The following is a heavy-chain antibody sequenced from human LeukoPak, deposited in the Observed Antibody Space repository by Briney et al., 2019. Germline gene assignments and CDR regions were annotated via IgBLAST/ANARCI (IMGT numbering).Heavy chain of an antibody. CDR1: GFTVSSNY. CDR2: IYSGGST. D-gene: IGHD2-2*01. CDR3: AKDKRYQLAEYYFDY. V-gene: IGHV3-66*01. J-gene: IGHJ4*02. Sequence: GGSLRLSCAASGFTVSSNYMSWVRQAPGKGLEWVSVIYSGGSTYCADSVKGRFTISRDNSKNTLYLQMNSLRAEDTAVYYCAKDKRYQLAEYYFDYWGQGTLVTVSS.